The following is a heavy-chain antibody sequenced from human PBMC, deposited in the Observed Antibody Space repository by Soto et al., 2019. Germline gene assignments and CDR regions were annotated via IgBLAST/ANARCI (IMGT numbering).Heavy chain of an antibody. V-gene: IGHV4-4*07. CDR1: GGSISSYH. CDR3: ARGPYYYDSSGYSGFDY. CDR2: IYTSGST. D-gene: IGHD3-22*01. J-gene: IGHJ4*02. Sequence: SETLSLTCTVSGGSISSYHWSWIRQPAGKGLEWIGRIYTSGSTNYNPSLKSRVTMSVDTSKNQFSLKLSSVTAADTAVYYCARGPYYYDSSGYSGFDYWGQGTLVTVSS.